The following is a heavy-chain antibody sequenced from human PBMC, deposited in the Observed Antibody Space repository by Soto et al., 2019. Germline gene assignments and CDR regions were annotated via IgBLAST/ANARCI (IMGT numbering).Heavy chain of an antibody. J-gene: IGHJ4*02. D-gene: IGHD5-12*01. Sequence: VASVKVSCKASGYTFTGYYMHWVRQAPGQGLEWMGWINPNSGGTNYAQKFQGRVTMTRDKSISTAYMELSRLRSEDTAVYYCARVGRDGYKITPGFDYWGQGTLVTVSS. V-gene: IGHV1-2*02. CDR2: INPNSGGT. CDR1: GYTFTGYY. CDR3: ARVGRDGYKITPGFDY.